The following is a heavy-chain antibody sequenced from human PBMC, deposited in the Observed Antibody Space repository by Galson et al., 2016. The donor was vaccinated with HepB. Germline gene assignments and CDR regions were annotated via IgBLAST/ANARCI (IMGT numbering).Heavy chain of an antibody. J-gene: IGHJ4*02. Sequence: SLRLSCAASGFIFSSHTMNWVRQAPGKGLEWIAHIASTDGTTDYADSVKGRFTISRDNAKNSLSLQMNSLRADDTALYYCARGEGSGSWLVGHWGQGTLVTVSS. CDR1: GFIFSSHT. CDR3: ARGEGSGSWLVGH. CDR2: IASTDGTT. D-gene: IGHD1-26*01. V-gene: IGHV3-48*01.